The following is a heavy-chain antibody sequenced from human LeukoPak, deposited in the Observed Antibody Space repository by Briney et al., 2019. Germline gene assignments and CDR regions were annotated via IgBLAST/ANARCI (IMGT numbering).Heavy chain of an antibody. CDR1: GFTFSGYW. Sequence: PGGSLRLSCAASGFTFSGYWMSWVRQAPGKGLEWVANINLDGSVIHYVDSAKGRFTISRDNAKNSLYLQMNYLRAEDTALYYCAPSDDSSGSDWGQGTLVTVSS. J-gene: IGHJ4*02. CDR2: INLDGSVI. CDR3: APSDDSSGSD. V-gene: IGHV3-7*01. D-gene: IGHD3-22*01.